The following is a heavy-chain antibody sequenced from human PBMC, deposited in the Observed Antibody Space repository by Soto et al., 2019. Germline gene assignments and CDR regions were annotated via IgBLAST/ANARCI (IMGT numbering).Heavy chain of an antibody. CDR1: GGTFSSYA. V-gene: IGHV1-69*13. Sequence: GSSVKVSCTASGGTFSSYAISWVRQAPGQGLEWMGGIIPIFGTANYAQKFQGRVTITADESTSTAYIDLSSLRPEDTAVYYCARPDYYDSSGYDYWGQGTLVTFSS. CDR3: ARPDYYDSSGYDY. J-gene: IGHJ4*02. D-gene: IGHD3-22*01. CDR2: IIPIFGTA.